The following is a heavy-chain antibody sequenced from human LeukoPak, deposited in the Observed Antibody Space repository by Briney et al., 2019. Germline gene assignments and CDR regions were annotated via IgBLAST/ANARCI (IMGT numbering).Heavy chain of an antibody. CDR1: GFTFSRYT. D-gene: IGHD6-13*01. J-gene: IGHJ3*02. Sequence: GGSLRLSCAASGFTFSRYTMNWVRQAPGKGLEWVSSISRSTTYIYYADSVKGRFTISRDNAKSSLYLQMNSLRAEDTAVYYCARDRYSSSWFDIWGQGTKVTVSS. CDR3: ARDRYSSSWFDI. V-gene: IGHV3-21*04. CDR2: ISRSTTYI.